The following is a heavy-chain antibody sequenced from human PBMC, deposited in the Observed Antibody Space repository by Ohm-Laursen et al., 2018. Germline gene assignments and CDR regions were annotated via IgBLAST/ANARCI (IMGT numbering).Heavy chain of an antibody. V-gene: IGHV4-4*07. J-gene: IGHJ5*02. D-gene: IGHD3-3*02. CDR3: ARDFHFWSGYKELNWFDP. CDR1: GASISSYY. CDR2: ISTSGNT. Sequence: SQTLSLTCIVTGASISSYYWNWIRQPAGKGLEWIGRISTSGNTNYNPSLESRVTMSLDTSKNQISLKLTSVTAADAAVYYCARDFHFWSGYKELNWFDPWGQGTQVTVSS.